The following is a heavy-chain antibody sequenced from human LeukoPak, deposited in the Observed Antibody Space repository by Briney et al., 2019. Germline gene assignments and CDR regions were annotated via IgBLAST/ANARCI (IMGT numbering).Heavy chain of an antibody. V-gene: IGHV3-23*01. CDR2: ISGSGGST. D-gene: IGHD3-22*01. Sequence: GGSLRLSCAASGFTFSNYAMSWVRQAPGKGLDWVSAISGSGGSTYYADSVKGRFAISRDNSKNTLSLQMNSLRAEDTAVYYCATRNSYYYDSTGYYPPSYYFDYWGQGTLVTVSS. CDR1: GFTFSNYA. CDR3: ATRNSYYYDSTGYYPPSYYFDY. J-gene: IGHJ4*02.